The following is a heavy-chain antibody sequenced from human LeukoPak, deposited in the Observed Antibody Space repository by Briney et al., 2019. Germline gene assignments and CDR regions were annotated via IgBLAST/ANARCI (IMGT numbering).Heavy chain of an antibody. Sequence: SVKVSCTASGFTFTSSAVQWVRQARGQRLEWIGWIVVGSGNTNYAQKFQERVTITSDMSTSTAYMELSSLRSEDTAVYSCAAASCSSTSCSFYLYFDLWGRGTLVTVSS. V-gene: IGHV1-58*01. D-gene: IGHD2-2*01. CDR1: GFTFTSSA. CDR2: IVVGSGNT. CDR3: AAASCSSTSCSFYLYFDL. J-gene: IGHJ2*01.